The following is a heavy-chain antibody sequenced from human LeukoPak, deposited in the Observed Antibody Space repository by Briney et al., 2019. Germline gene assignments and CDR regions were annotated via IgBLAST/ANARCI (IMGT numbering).Heavy chain of an antibody. CDR2: ISYSGST. Sequence: SETLSLTCTVSGGSINSFYWSWIRQPPGKGLEWIGYISYSGSTTYNPSLKSRVTISLDTSKNQFSLKLSSVTAADTAVNYCARGDSVQLCAYFDYWGQGTLVTVSS. CDR1: GGSINSFY. V-gene: IGHV4-59*01. D-gene: IGHD5/OR15-5a*01. J-gene: IGHJ4*01. CDR3: ARGDSVQLCAYFDY.